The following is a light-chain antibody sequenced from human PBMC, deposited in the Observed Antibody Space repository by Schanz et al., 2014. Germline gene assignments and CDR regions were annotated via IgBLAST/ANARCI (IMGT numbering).Light chain of an antibody. CDR1: QSVSSID. Sequence: EIVLTQSPGALSLSPGDRATLSCRASQSVSSIDLAWYQQKPGQAPNVLIYGASRRATGIPDRFSGSGSGTDFTLTISRLEPEDFAVYYCQQYGSSPPFTFGPGTKVDIK. CDR3: QQYGSSPPFT. V-gene: IGKV3-20*01. J-gene: IGKJ3*01. CDR2: GAS.